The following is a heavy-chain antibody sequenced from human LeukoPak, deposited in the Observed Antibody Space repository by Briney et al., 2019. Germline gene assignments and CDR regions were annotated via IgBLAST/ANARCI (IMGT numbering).Heavy chain of an antibody. V-gene: IGHV3-48*01. D-gene: IGHD5-12*01. J-gene: IGHJ4*02. CDR1: GFTFSSYS. Sequence: GGSLRLSCAASGFTFSSYSMNWVRQAPGKGLEWVSYISSSSTIYYADSVKGRSTISRDNAKNSLYLQMNSLRAEDTAVYYCVSGYSGYVYYWGQGTLVTVSS. CDR2: ISSSSTI. CDR3: VSGYSGYVYY.